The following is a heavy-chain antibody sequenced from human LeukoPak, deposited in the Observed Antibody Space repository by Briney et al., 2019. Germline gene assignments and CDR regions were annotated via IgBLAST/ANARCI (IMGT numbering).Heavy chain of an antibody. CDR1: GFTFNSYS. CDR2: IDTDGRST. Sequence: GGSLRLSCTASGFTFNSYSMEWVRRAPGKGLEWVSYIDTDGRSTTYGDSVKGRFTISRDNAKNTLYLQMNSLRAEDTAMYYCARNYNGMSYWGQGTLVIVSS. J-gene: IGHJ4*02. D-gene: IGHD1-26*01. CDR3: ARNYNGMSY. V-gene: IGHV3-74*01.